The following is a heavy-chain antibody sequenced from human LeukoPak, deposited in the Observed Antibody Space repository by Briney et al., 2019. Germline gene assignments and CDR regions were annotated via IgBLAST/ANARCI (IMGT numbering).Heavy chain of an antibody. D-gene: IGHD2-15*01. CDR2: ISSSGSTI. CDR3: TREISLDY. J-gene: IGHJ4*02. V-gene: IGHV3-11*01. Sequence: LSLTCAVYGGSFSGYYWSWIRQPPGKGLEWVSYISSSGSTIYYADSVKGRFTISRDNAKNSLYLQMNSLRAEDTAVYYCTREISLDYWGQGTLVTVSS. CDR1: GGSFSGYY.